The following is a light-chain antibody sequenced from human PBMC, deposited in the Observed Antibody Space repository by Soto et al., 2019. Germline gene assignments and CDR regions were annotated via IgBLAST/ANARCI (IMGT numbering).Light chain of an antibody. J-gene: IGLJ2*01. CDR3: LLYYGGAQV. CDR2: STG. CDR1: TGAVTSGYY. V-gene: IGLV7-43*01. Sequence: QAVVTQEPSLTVSPGGTVTLTRASSTGAVTSGYYPNWFQQKPGQAPRALIYSTGNKHSWTPARFSGSLLGGKAALTLSGVQPEDEAEYYCLLYYGGAQVFGGGTKLTVL.